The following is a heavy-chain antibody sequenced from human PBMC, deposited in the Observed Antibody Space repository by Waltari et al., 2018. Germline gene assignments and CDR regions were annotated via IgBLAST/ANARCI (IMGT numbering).Heavy chain of an antibody. V-gene: IGHV3-23*04. J-gene: IGHJ4*02. CDR2: ISDGGGNT. D-gene: IGHD2-15*01. Sequence: EVQLVESGGGLVQPGGSLRLSCAASGFTFTSYAMSWVRQAPGKGLEWVSAISDGGGNTYYADSIKGRFTISRDNSKNTLYLQMKSLRIEDTAVYHCARAVEPDYWGQRTLVTVSS. CDR1: GFTFTSYA. CDR3: ARAVEPDY.